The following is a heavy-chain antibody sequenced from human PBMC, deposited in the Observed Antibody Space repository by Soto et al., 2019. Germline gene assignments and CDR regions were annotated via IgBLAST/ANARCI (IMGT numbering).Heavy chain of an antibody. CDR3: AKTVGVVPADGVDY. D-gene: IGHD2-2*01. V-gene: IGHV3-9*01. J-gene: IGHJ4*02. CDR2: ISWNSGSI. CDR1: GFTFDDYA. Sequence: GGSLRLSCAASGFTFDDYAMHWVRQAPGKGLEWVSGISWNSGSIGYADSVKGRFTISRDNAKNSLYLQMNSLRAEDTALYYCAKTVGVVPADGVDYWGQGTLVTVSS.